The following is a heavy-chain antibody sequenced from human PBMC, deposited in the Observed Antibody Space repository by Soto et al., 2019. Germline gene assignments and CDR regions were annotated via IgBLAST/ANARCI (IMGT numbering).Heavy chain of an antibody. J-gene: IGHJ4*02. CDR1: PFSFSSYA. CDR2: ISHDGSKN. D-gene: IGHD3-16*02. CDR3: VASDLPLDY. Sequence: HPGGSLRLSCAGSPFSFSSYAMHWVRQAPGKGLQWLAVISHDGSKNHYADSVKGRFTVSRDNSENILYLEMNSLRDEDTAAYYCVASDLPLDYRGQG. V-gene: IGHV3-30*03.